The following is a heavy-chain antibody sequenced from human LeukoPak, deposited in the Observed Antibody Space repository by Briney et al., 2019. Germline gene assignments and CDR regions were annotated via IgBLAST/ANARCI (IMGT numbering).Heavy chain of an antibody. CDR1: GFTFSSYA. D-gene: IGHD5-18*01. J-gene: IGHJ4*02. Sequence: GGSLRLSCAASGFTFSSYAMHWVRQAPGKGLEYVSAISSNGGSTYYANSVKGRFTISRDNSKNTLYLQMGSLRAEDMAVYYCAGGMWIQLWLLDYWGQGTLVTVSS. CDR2: ISSNGGST. V-gene: IGHV3-64*01. CDR3: AGGMWIQLWLLDY.